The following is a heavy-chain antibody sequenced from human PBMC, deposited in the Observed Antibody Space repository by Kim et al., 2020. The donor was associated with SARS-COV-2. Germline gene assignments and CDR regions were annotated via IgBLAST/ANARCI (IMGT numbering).Heavy chain of an antibody. CDR1: GYTFTDYD. D-gene: IGHD2-2*02. Sequence: ASVKVSCKASGYTFTDYDINWVRQATGQGPEWMGWMNPYSGNTGYAKKFQGRVTMTRDTTMNTAYLDLSGLRSDDRAVYYCARGDRYFSSSSCYNYWGQGTLVTVSS. CDR2: MNPYSGNT. CDR3: ARGDRYFSSSSCYNY. J-gene: IGHJ4*02. V-gene: IGHV1-8*01.